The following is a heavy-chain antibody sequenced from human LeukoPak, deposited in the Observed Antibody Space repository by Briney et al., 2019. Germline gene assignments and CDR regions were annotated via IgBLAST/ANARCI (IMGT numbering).Heavy chain of an antibody. D-gene: IGHD5-12*01. V-gene: IGHV4-4*07. Sequence: SETLSLTCTVSGGSINSYYWSWIRQPAGKGLEWIGRIYTSGSTNYNPSLKSRVTMSVDTSKNQFSLKLSSVTAADTAVYYCARDRLGATRLDAFDIWGQGTMVTVSS. CDR3: ARDRLGATRLDAFDI. CDR1: GGSINSYY. J-gene: IGHJ3*02. CDR2: IYTSGST.